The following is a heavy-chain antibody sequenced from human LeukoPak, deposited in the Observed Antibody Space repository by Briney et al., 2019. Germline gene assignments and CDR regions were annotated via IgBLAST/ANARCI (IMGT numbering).Heavy chain of an antibody. CDR2: VYYSGST. V-gene: IGHV4-59*05. D-gene: IGHD6-13*01. CDR3: APPYSTSWPEIAY. J-gene: IGHJ4*02. Sequence: SETLSLTCSVSGGSISTYYWNWIRQPPGKGLEWIGTVYYSGSTYYNPSLESRVTLFVDTSKNQSSLKLGSVTASDPAVYYCAPPYSTSWPEIAYWGRGTLVTASS. CDR1: GGSISTYY.